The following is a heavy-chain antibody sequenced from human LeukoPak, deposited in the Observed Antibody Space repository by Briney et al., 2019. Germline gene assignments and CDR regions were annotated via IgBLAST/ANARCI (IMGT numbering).Heavy chain of an antibody. J-gene: IGHJ6*01. CDR1: GFTFSGFW. D-gene: IGHD2-21*01. CDR2: INSDGSEG. V-gene: IGHV3-7*03. CDR3: AGSSYCRSARG. Sequence: GGSLRLSCAVSGFTFSGFWMSWSRQAPGKGLEWVASINSDGSEGYYADVVKGRFTISRDNAKNSLYLQINSLRAEDTAVYYWAGSSYCRSARGWGQGAKGT.